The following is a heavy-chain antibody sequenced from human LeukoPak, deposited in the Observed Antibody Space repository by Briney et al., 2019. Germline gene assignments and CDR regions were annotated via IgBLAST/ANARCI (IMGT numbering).Heavy chain of an antibody. D-gene: IGHD2-21*02. CDR1: GFTFDDYT. CDR3: AKDSGKGNDFFDY. CDR2: ISWDGGCA. J-gene: IGHJ4*02. V-gene: IGHV3-43*01. Sequence: GGSLSLSCAASGFTFDDYTMHWVRQAPGKGLEWVSLISWDGGCAYYPDSVKGRFTISRDNSKKSLYLQMNFLRTEDTALYYCAKDSGKGNDFFDYWGQGTLVSVSS.